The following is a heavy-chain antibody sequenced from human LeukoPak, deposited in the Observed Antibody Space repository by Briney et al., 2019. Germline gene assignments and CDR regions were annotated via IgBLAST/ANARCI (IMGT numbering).Heavy chain of an antibody. CDR2: ISESGGNT. D-gene: IGHD2-15*01. V-gene: IGHV3-23*01. J-gene: IGHJ4*02. CDR3: ARHSTGAS. Sequence: GGSLRLSCIASGFTFSSDTMAWVRQSPGKGPEWVSGISESGGNTYYIDSVKGRFTISRDNSKNTLYLQMNSLRVEDTATYYCARHSTGASWGQGTLVTVSS. CDR1: GFTFSSDT.